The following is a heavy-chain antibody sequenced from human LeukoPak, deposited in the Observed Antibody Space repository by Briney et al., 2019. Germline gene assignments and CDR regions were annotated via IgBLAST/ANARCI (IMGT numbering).Heavy chain of an antibody. J-gene: IGHJ6*03. CDR2: INHSGST. CDR3: ARGGPPGYYYDYYMDV. CDR1: GGSFSGYY. Sequence: TSETLSLTCAVYGGSFSGYYWSWIRQPPGKGLEWIGEINHSGSTNYNPSLKSRVTISVDTSKNQFSLKLSSVTAADTSVYYCARGGPPGYYYDYYMDVWGKGTTVTISS. V-gene: IGHV4-34*01.